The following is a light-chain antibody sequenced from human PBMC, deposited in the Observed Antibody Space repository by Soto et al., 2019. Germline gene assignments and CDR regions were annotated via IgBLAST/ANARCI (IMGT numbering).Light chain of an antibody. CDR1: QSVLYSSNNYNY. V-gene: IGKV4-1*01. CDR3: QQYGSSPPWT. CDR2: WAS. Sequence: DIVMTQSPDSLAMSQGETATINCKSSQSVLYSSNNYNYLAWYQQKPGQPPKLLITWASTREPGVSGRFSGSGFATDFTLTISRLEPEDFAVYYCQQYGSSPPWTFGQGTKVEIK. J-gene: IGKJ1*01.